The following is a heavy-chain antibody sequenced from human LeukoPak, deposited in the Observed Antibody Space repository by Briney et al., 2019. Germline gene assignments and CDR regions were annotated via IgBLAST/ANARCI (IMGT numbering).Heavy chain of an antibody. CDR1: GFTFSSYG. CDR2: IWYDGSNK. Sequence: PGGSLRLSYAASGFTFSSYGMHWVRQAPGKGLEWVAVIWYDGSNKYYADSVKGRFTISRDNSKNTLYLQMNSLRAEDTAVYYCARVVGGIFGMDVWGQGTTVTVSS. CDR3: ARVVGGIFGMDV. J-gene: IGHJ6*02. D-gene: IGHD2/OR15-2a*01. V-gene: IGHV3-33*01.